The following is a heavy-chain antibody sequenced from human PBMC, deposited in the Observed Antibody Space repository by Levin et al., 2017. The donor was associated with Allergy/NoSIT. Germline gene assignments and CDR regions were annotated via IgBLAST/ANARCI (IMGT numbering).Heavy chain of an antibody. Sequence: GGSLRLSCAASGFTFSSYGMHWVRQAPGKGLEWVAVIWYDGSNKYYADSVKGRFTISRDNSKNTLYLQMNSLRAEDTAVYYCASGIAAAGTLDYWGQGTLVTVSS. CDR2: IWYDGSNK. D-gene: IGHD6-13*01. CDR1: GFTFSSYG. J-gene: IGHJ4*02. V-gene: IGHV3-33*01. CDR3: ASGIAAAGTLDY.